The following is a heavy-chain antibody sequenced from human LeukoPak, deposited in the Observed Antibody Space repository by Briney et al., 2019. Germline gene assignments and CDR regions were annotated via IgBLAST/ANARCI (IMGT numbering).Heavy chain of an antibody. D-gene: IGHD6-19*01. Sequence: GGSLRLSCAASGFTFSTYTIHWVRQAPGEGLEYVSAISGNGGSTYYANSVKGRFTISRDNSKNTLYLQMGSLRAEDMAVYYCARGVGFSTGWYYFDYRGQGTLVTVSS. CDR2: ISGNGGST. CDR3: ARGVGFSTGWYYFDY. V-gene: IGHV3-64*01. J-gene: IGHJ4*02. CDR1: GFTFSTYT.